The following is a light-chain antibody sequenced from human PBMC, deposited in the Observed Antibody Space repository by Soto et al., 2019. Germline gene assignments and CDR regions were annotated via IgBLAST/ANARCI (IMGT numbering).Light chain of an antibody. V-gene: IGLV2-8*01. J-gene: IGLJ1*01. Sequence: QSALTQSPSASGSPGQSVTISCIGTSSDVGGYNYVSWYQHHPGKAPKLIIYEVTKRPCGVPDRFTGSRSGTTASLTVSGLQAEDEADYYCGSYAGGNTFVFGTGTKLTVL. CDR1: SSDVGGYNY. CDR3: GSYAGGNTFV. CDR2: EVT.